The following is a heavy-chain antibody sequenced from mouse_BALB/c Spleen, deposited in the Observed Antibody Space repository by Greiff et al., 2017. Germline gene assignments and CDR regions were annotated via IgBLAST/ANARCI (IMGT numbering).Heavy chain of an antibody. J-gene: IGHJ4*01. V-gene: IGHV1-14*01. CDR1: GYTFTSYV. Sequence: VQLQQSGPELVKPGASVKMSCKASGYTFTSYVMHSVKQKPGQGLEWIGYINPYNDGTKYNEKFKGKATLTSDKSSSTAYMELSSLTSEDSAVYYCARDLRRGAMDYWGQGTSVTVSS. CDR2: INPYNDGT. D-gene: IGHD2-12*01. CDR3: ARDLRRGAMDY.